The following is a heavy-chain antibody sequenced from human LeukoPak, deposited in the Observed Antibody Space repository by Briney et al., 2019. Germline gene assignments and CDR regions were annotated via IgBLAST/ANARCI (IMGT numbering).Heavy chain of an antibody. CDR2: INHSGST. CDR3: ARGRWGSYYYMDV. D-gene: IGHD4-23*01. V-gene: IGHV4-34*01. Sequence: SETLSLTSAVYGGSFSGYYWSWIRQPPGKGLEWIGEINHSGSTNYNPSLKSRVTISVDTPKNQFSLKLSSVTAADTAVYYCARGRWGSYYYMDVWGKGTTVTVSS. CDR1: GGSFSGYY. J-gene: IGHJ6*03.